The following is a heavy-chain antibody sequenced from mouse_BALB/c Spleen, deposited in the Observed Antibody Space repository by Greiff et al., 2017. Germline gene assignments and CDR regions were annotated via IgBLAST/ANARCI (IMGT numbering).Heavy chain of an antibody. D-gene: IGHD1-1*01. CDR1: GYAFSSYW. CDR3: ARSDGIRTWFAY. CDR2: IYPGDGDT. V-gene: IGHV1-80*01. J-gene: IGHJ3*01. Sequence: QVQLKESGAELVRPGSSVKISCKASGYAFSSYWMNWVKQRPGQGLEWIGQIYPGDGDTNYNGKFKGKATLTADKSSSTAYMQVSSLTSEDSAVYFCARSDGIRTWFAYWGQGTLVTVSA.